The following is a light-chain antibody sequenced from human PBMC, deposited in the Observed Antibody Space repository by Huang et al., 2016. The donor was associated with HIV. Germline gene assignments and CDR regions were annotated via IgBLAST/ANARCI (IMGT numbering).Light chain of an antibody. J-gene: IGKJ2*01. V-gene: IGKV1-39*01. CDR3: QQSAVTPRT. CDR2: GAS. CDR1: QNINRY. Sequence: DIQITQSPSSLSASVGDRVIITCRARQNINRYLNWYQQQPGKAPKLLISGASKLQSGVPSSFSGSGSGTHFTLAISSLQPEDSATYYCQQSAVTPRTFGQGTKLEI.